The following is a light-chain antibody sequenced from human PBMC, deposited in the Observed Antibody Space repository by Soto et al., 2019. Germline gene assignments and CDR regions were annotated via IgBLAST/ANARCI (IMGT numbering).Light chain of an antibody. CDR2: DAS. CDR1: QSVSSY. CDR3: QQRSNWKLT. Sequence: IVLTKTPATLSLCPGEKTTLSCRASQSVSSYLAWYQQKPGQAPRLLIYDASNRATGIPARFSGSGSGTDFTLTISSLEPEDFAVYYCQQRSNWKLTFGGGTKVDIK. J-gene: IGKJ4*01. V-gene: IGKV3-11*01.